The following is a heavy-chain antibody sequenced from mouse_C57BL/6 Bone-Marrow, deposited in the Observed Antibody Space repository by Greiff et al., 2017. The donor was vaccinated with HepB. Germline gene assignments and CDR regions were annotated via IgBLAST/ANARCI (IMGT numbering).Heavy chain of an antibody. D-gene: IGHD2-3*01. CDR2: ISSGSSTI. V-gene: IGHV5-17*01. Sequence: EVQVVESGGGLVKPGGSLKLSCAASGFTFSDYGMHWVRQAPEKGLEWVAYISSGSSTIYYADKVKGRFIISRDNAKNTLFLQMTSLRSEDTAMYYCARDGYYDAMDYWGQGTSVTVSS. CDR1: GFTFSDYG. J-gene: IGHJ4*01. CDR3: ARDGYYDAMDY.